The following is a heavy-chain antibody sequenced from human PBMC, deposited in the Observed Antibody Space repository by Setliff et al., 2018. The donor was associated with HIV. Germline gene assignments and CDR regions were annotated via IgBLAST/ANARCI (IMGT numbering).Heavy chain of an antibody. CDR3: ARVGASGVPSTMDYYYYMDV. CDR1: GGSISSFY. V-gene: IGHV4-4*07. J-gene: IGHJ6*03. CDR2: LYASGST. Sequence: SETLSLTCTVSGGSISSFYWSWIRQPAGKGLEWIGRLYASGSTKYNPSLESRVTMSVDTSRTQFSLKLRSVTAADTAVYYCARVGASGVPSTMDYYYYMDVWGKGTTVTVSS. D-gene: IGHD3-10*01.